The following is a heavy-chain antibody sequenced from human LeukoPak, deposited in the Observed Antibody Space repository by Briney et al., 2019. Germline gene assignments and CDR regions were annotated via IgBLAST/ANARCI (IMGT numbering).Heavy chain of an antibody. Sequence: PGGSLRLSCAASGFTSSSYAMHWVRQAPGKGLEWVAVISYDGSNKYYADSVKGRYTISRDNSKNTLYLQMNSLRAEDTAVYYCARDRAATVTTGMVFDYWGQGTLVTVSS. CDR1: GFTSSSYA. V-gene: IGHV3-30-3*01. CDR3: ARDRAATVTTGMVFDY. CDR2: ISYDGSNK. D-gene: IGHD4-17*01. J-gene: IGHJ4*02.